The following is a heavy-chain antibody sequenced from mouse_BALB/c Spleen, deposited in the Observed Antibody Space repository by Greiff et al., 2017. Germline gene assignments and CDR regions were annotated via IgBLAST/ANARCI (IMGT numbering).Heavy chain of an antibody. CDR2: INSNGGST. CDR1: GFTFSSYG. J-gene: IGHJ3*01. CDR3: ARASYYYGSSWFAY. V-gene: IGHV5-6-3*01. Sequence: EVHLVESGGGLVQPGGSRKLSCAASGFTFSSYGMSWVRQTPDKRLELVATINSNGGSTYYPDSVKGRFTISRDNAKNTLYLQMSSLKSEDTAMYYCARASYYYGSSWFAYWGQGTLVTVSA. D-gene: IGHD1-1*01.